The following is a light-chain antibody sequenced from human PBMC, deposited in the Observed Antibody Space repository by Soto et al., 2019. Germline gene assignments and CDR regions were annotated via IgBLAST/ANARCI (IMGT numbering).Light chain of an antibody. CDR1: QSLSSH. V-gene: IGKV1-39*01. CDR2: STY. J-gene: IGKJ2*01. Sequence: DIQMTQSPSALSASVGDRVTITCRASQSLSSHLHWYQEKPGKAPKPLIFSTYSLQSGFSSRFSGSGTRTDFTLTISNLHPEDSATYYCQQSYITPYTCRQGTNLQIK. CDR3: QQSYITPYT.